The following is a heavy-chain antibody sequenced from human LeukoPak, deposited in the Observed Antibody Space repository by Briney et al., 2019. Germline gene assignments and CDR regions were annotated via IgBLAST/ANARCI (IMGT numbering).Heavy chain of an antibody. CDR3: ARDQVQSYYYMDV. J-gene: IGHJ6*03. D-gene: IGHD4/OR15-4a*01. CDR1: GFSFSNYA. V-gene: IGHV3-30*01. Sequence: GTSLRLSCAASGFSFSNYAMYWVRRAPGRGLEWVAVISYHGSNKWYAKSVKGRFTISRDNSKNTLYLQMNSLRAEDTAVYYCARDQVQSYYYMDVWGKGTTATVSS. CDR2: ISYHGSNK.